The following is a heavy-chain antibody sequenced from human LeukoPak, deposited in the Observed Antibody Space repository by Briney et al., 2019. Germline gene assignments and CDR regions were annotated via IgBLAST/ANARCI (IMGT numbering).Heavy chain of an antibody. CDR2: ISTTGST. V-gene: IGHV4-4*07. Sequence: SETLSLTCTVSGGSISSYYWNWIRQPAGKGVGWIGRISTTGSTNYNPSLKSRLTMSVDTSKNQFSLRLSSVSAADTAVYYCAREYSSSSGRTFDYWGQGTLVTVSS. CDR1: GGSISSYY. D-gene: IGHD6-6*01. J-gene: IGHJ4*02. CDR3: AREYSSSSGRTFDY.